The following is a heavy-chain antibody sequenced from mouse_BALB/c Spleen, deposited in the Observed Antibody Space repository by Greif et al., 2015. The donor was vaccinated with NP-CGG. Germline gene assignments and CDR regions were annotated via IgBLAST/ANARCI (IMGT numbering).Heavy chain of an antibody. CDR1: GYAFSSYW. J-gene: IGHJ4*01. V-gene: IGHV1-80*01. Sequence: SGAELVRPGSSVKISCKASGYAFSSYWMNWVKQRPGQGLEWIGQIYPGDGDTNYNGKFKGKATLTADKSSSTAYMQLSSLTSEDSAVYFCARYDYDYYAMDYWSQGTSVTVSS. CDR3: ARYDYDYYAMDY. D-gene: IGHD2-4*01. CDR2: IYPGDGDT.